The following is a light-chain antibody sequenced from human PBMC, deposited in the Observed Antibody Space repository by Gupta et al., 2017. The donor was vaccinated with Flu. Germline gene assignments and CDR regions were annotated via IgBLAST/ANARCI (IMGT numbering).Light chain of an antibody. CDR1: SNDVGAYNY. V-gene: IGLV2-14*01. J-gene: IGLJ3*02. CDR2: EVT. Sequence: QSALTQPASVSGSSGPSIAISCPGTSNDVGAYNYVSWYQHHPSKAPKLMIYEVTTRPSGVSDRSSGSKSGNTASLTIAGLQADDEAHYYCNSYTSSNTWVFGGGTKLTVL. CDR3: NSYTSSNTWV.